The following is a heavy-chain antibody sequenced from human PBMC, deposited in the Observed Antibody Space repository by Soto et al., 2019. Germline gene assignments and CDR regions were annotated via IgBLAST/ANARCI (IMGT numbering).Heavy chain of an antibody. CDR2: IDPSDSYT. CDR1: GYSFTSYW. V-gene: IGHV5-10-1*01. CDR3: ACGSGSYYMNYYYGMDV. Sequence: PGESLKISCKGSGYSFTSYWISWVRQMPGKGLEWMGRIDPSDSYTNYSPSFQGHVTISADKSISTAYLQWSSLKASDTAMYYCACGSGSYYMNYYYGMDVWGQGTTVTVSS. J-gene: IGHJ6*02. D-gene: IGHD3-10*01.